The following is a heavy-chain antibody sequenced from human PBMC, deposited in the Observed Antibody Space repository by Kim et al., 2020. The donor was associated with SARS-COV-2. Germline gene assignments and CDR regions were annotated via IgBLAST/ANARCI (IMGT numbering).Heavy chain of an antibody. Sequence: YYADSVKGRFTISRDNYNNTLYLQMNSLRAEDTAVYYCARDMTVFGDYGMDGGGQGTTVTVSS. CDR3: ARDMTVFGDYGMDG. D-gene: IGHD3-3*01. V-gene: IGHV3-33*01. J-gene: IGHJ6*02.